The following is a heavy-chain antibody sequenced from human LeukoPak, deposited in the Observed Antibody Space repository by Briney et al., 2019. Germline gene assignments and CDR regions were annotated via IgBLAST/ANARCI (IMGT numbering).Heavy chain of an antibody. CDR1: GGSISGFF. V-gene: IGHV4-59*01. J-gene: IGHJ5*02. D-gene: IGHD3-10*01. CDR2: IYYSGTT. CDR3: ARVGYGSGSWGWFDP. Sequence: SETLSLSCTVSGGSISGFFWTWIRQSPGKGLEYIGYIYYSGTTDYNPALKSRVSMSVDTSKNQFFLNLTSVTAADTAIYYCARVGYGSGSWGWFDPWGQGTLVTVSS.